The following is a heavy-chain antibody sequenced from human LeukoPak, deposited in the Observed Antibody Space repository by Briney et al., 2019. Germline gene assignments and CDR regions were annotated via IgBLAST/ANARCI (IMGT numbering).Heavy chain of an antibody. V-gene: IGHV1-69*04. CDR1: GGTFSSYA. D-gene: IGHD3-10*01. CDR3: ARGYYYGSGSYVGNWFDP. J-gene: IGHJ5*02. CDR2: IIPILGIA. Sequence: SVEVSCKASGGTFSSYAISWVRQAPGQGLEWMGRIIPILGIANYAQKFQGRVTITADKSTSTAYMELSSLRSEDTAVYYCARGYYYGSGSYVGNWFDPWGQGTLVTVSS.